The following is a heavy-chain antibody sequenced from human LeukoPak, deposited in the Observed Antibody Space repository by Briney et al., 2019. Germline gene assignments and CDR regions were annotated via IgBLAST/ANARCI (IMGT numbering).Heavy chain of an antibody. Sequence: ASVKVSCKASGYTFTSYGISWVRQAPGQGLEWMGWISAYNGNTNYAQKLQGRVTMTTDTSTSTAYMELRSLRSEDTAVYYCARTRSDYGDYYFDYWGQGTLVTVSS. D-gene: IGHD4-17*01. J-gene: IGHJ4*02. CDR3: ARTRSDYGDYYFDY. CDR2: ISAYNGNT. V-gene: IGHV1-18*01. CDR1: GYTFTSYG.